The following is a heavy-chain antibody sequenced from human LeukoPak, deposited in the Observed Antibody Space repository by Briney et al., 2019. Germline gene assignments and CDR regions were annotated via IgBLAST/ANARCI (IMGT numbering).Heavy chain of an antibody. V-gene: IGHV4-59*08. CDR2: IHYTGST. CDR1: GGSISGYY. Sequence: SETLSLTCTVSGGSISGYYWSWIRQPPGKGLEWIGHIHYTGSTNYNPSLKSRVTISVDRFKNQFSLKLSSVTAADTAVYYCARSFCSATTCHYWYFDLWGRGTLVTVSS. J-gene: IGHJ2*01. D-gene: IGHD2-2*01. CDR3: ARSFCSATTCHYWYFDL.